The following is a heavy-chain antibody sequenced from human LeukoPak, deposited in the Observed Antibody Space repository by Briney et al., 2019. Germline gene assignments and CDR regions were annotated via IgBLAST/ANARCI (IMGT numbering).Heavy chain of an antibody. CDR1: GFTFSYYV. V-gene: IGHV3-23*01. CDR2: ISDSGGTT. Sequence: GGSLRLSRAASGFTFSYYVMSWVRQAPGQGLEWVSGISDSGGTTDYADSVKGRFTISRDNSKNTLYLQMSSLRAEDTAVYYCASDWGAYWGQGTLVTVFS. J-gene: IGHJ4*02. CDR3: ASDWGAY. D-gene: IGHD3-16*01.